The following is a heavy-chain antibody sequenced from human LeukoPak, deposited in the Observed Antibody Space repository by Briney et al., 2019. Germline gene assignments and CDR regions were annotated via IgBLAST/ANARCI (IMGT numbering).Heavy chain of an antibody. J-gene: IGHJ1*01. Sequence: GGSLRLSCAASGFTFSDYYMNWVRPAPGKGLEWISYIVPSGTIMKYADSVRGRFTISRDNAKNSLYLQMNSLRAEDTAVYYCARDLAFTMTMWGQGTLVTVSS. CDR3: ARDLAFTMTM. V-gene: IGHV3-11*01. CDR2: IVPSGTIM. D-gene: IGHD3-22*01. CDR1: GFTFSDYY.